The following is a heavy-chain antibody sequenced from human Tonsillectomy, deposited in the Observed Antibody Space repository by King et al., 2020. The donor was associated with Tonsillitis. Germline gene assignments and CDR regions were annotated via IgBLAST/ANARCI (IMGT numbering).Heavy chain of an antibody. J-gene: IGHJ4*02. Sequence: QLQESGPGLVKPSETLSLSCTVSAGSVRTVDYYWDWIRQAPGKGLEWIGSVYYTGNTYHNPSLKSRLSISIDTSKNQFSLILHSVTAADTAVYFCARRGRVGPTGYFDYWRQGTLVTVS. D-gene: IGHD1-26*01. CDR2: VYYTGNT. CDR1: AGSVRTVDYY. CDR3: ARRGRVGPTGYFDY. V-gene: IGHV4-39*01.